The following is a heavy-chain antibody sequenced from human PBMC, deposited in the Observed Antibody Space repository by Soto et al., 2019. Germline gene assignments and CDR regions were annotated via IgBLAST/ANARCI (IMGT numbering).Heavy chain of an antibody. V-gene: IGHV3-21*01. Sequence: LRLSCAASGFTFSSYSMNWVRQAPGNVLEWVSSISDTSSYIYYADSVKGRFTISRDNAKNSLYLQMNSLRAEDTAVYYCARDRTPKGGSSSDYFDYWGQGTLVTVSS. CDR3: ARDRTPKGGSSSDYFDY. CDR1: GFTFSSYS. J-gene: IGHJ4*02. CDR2: ISDTSSYI. D-gene: IGHD1-26*01.